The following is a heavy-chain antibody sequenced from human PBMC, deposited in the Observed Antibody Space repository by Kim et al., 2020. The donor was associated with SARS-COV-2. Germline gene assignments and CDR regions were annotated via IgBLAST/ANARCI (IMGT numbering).Heavy chain of an antibody. Sequence: SETLSLTCAVYGGSFSGYYWSWIRQPPGKGLEWIGEINHSGSTNYNPSLKSRVTISVDTSKNQFSLKLSSVTAADTAVYYCARGRAAALPASYRNWGQGTLVTVSS. CDR2: INHSGST. CDR1: GGSFSGYY. J-gene: IGHJ4*02. CDR3: ARGRAAALPASYRN. V-gene: IGHV4-34*01. D-gene: IGHD6-13*01.